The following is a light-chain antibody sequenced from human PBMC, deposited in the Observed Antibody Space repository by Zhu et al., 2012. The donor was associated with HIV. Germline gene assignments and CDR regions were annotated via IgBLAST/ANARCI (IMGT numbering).Light chain of an antibody. J-gene: IGKJ2*01. CDR3: QQYYTPSYT. V-gene: IGKV1-5*03. CDR2: EAS. CDR1: QSVYKW. Sequence: DIQMTQSPSSLSVSVGDRVTITCRASQSVYKWLAWYQQKPEKAPKLLIYEASSLETGVPSRFSGSGSETEFTLTISSLQPDDFASYSCQQYYTPSYTFGQGTKLQIK.